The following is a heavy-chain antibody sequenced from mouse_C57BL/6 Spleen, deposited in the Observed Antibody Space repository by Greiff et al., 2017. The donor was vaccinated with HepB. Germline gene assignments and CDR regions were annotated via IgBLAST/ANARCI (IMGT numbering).Heavy chain of an antibody. V-gene: IGHV7-3*01. CDR2: IRNKANGYTT. J-gene: IGHJ2*01. D-gene: IGHD3-3*01. CDR3: ARRAGLFDY. CDR1: GFTFTDYY. Sequence: DVQLVESGGGLVQPGGSLSLSCAASGFTFTDYYMSWVRQPPGKALEWLGFIRNKANGYTTEYSASVKGRFTISRDNSQSILYLQMNALRAEDSATYYCARRAGLFDYWGQGTTLTVSS.